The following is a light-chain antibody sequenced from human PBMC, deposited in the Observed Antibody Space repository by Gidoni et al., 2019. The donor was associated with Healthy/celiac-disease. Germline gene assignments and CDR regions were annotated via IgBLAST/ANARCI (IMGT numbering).Light chain of an antibody. J-gene: IGLJ2*01. CDR2: GKN. CDR3: STRDSRGNHLE. V-gene: IGLV3-19*01. Sequence: SAERTHAPAVSVALGQIVRTTCKVDRIRSYYASWYQQKPGQGPILVIYGKNNRPSGIPDRFSGSSPGNTASLTITGAQAEDEADYYCSTRDSRGNHLEFGGGAAPTVL. CDR1: RIRSYY.